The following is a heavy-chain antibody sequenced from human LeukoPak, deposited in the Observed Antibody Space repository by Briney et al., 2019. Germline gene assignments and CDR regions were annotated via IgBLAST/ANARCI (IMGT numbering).Heavy chain of an antibody. V-gene: IGHV3-23*01. CDR1: GFTFSSYG. CDR2: ISGSGGST. CDR3: AKDRDIVVVPADWFDP. D-gene: IGHD2-2*01. Sequence: QPGRPLRLSCAASGFTFSSYGMHWVRQAPGKGLEWVSAISGSGGSTYYADSVKGRFTISRDNSKNTLYLQMNSLRAEDTAVYYCAKDRDIVVVPADWFDPWGQGTLVTVSS. J-gene: IGHJ5*02.